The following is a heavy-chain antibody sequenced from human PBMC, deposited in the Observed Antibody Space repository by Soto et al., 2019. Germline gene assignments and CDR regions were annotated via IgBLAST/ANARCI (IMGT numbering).Heavy chain of an antibody. V-gene: IGHV3-23*01. CDR1: GFTFSSYA. CDR2: ISGSGGST. CDR3: AKFTGECGGDSSGYCYFDY. D-gene: IGHD3-22*01. J-gene: IGHJ4*02. Sequence: GGSLRLSCAASGFTFSSYAMSWVRQAPGKGLEWVSAISGSGGSTYYADSVKGRFTISRDNSKNTLDLQMNSLRAEDTAVYYCAKFTGECGGDSSGYCYFDYWGQGTLVTVSS.